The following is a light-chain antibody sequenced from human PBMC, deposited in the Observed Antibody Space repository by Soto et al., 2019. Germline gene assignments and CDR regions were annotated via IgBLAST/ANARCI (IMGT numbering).Light chain of an antibody. J-gene: IGKJ1*01. V-gene: IGKV3-20*01. Sequence: EIVLTQSPGTLSLSPGERATLSCRASQSVTNNYLAWYQQKPGQAPRLLIYGAFSRATGIPDRFSGSGSGTDITLTITRLEPEDSAVYYCQRYGISRTFGQGTKVEIK. CDR1: QSVTNNY. CDR2: GAF. CDR3: QRYGISRT.